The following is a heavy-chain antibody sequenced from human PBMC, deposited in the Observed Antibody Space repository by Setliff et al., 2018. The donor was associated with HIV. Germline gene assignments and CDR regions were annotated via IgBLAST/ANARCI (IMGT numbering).Heavy chain of an antibody. CDR1: GYTFSSYG. J-gene: IGHJ4*02. CDR3: AREVPSNTGSYYKKY. Sequence: ASVKVSCKAAGYTFSSYGISWVRQTPGQGLEWMGWISANGKKYYSPKVHDRLSLTIDISTTTAHLQLRNLRSDDTAVYFYAREVPSNTGSYYKKYWGQGTLVTVSS. D-gene: IGHD3-10*01. CDR2: ISANGKK. V-gene: IGHV1-18*01.